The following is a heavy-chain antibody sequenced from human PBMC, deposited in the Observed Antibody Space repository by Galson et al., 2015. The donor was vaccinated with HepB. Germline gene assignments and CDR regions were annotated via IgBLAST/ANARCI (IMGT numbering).Heavy chain of an antibody. Sequence: SVKVSCKASGYTFTGYYMHWVRQAPGQGLEWMGRINPNSGGTNYAQKFQGRVTMTRDTSISTAYMELSRLRSDDTAVYYCAREPPRSRPHDYWGQGTLVTVSS. CDR1: GYTFTGYY. CDR3: AREPPRSRPHDY. V-gene: IGHV1-2*06. J-gene: IGHJ4*02. CDR2: INPNSGGT.